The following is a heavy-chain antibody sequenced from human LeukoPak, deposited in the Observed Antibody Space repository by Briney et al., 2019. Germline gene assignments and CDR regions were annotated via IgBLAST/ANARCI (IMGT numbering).Heavy chain of an antibody. CDR1: GGSISSFY. CDR3: ARGWCSSGWSGGYFDY. V-gene: IGHV4-59*01. D-gene: IGHD6-19*01. Sequence: PSETMSLTCSVFGGSISSFYWTWIRQPPGKGLEWIGYIYYTGSTNSNPSLKSRVTITVDTSKNQFSLKLGTVTAADTAVYYCARGWCSSGWSGGYFDYWGQGTLATVSS. CDR2: IYYTGST. J-gene: IGHJ4*02.